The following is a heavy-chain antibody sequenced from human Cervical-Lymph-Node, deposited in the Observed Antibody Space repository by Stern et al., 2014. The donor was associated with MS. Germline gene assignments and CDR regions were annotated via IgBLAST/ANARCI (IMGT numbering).Heavy chain of an antibody. J-gene: IGHJ4*02. CDR1: SGSINSVHYY. CDR3: ARVSMGEYLPDDPWGSYRPKSFYYFDY. Sequence: QVQLQESGPGLVKPSQTLSLTCTVSSGSINSVHYYWSWIRQHPGKGLEXIGFIYYSGITSYNPSLQGRVTISVDTSKNQFSLRVRSVTAADTAMYYCARVSMGEYLPDDPWGSYRPKSFYYFDYWGEGALVTVSS. V-gene: IGHV4-31*03. CDR2: IYYSGIT. D-gene: IGHD3-16*02.